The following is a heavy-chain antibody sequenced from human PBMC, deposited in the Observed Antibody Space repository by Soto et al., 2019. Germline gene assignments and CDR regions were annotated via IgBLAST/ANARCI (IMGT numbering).Heavy chain of an antibody. V-gene: IGHV4-59*01. CDR2: IYYSGST. J-gene: IGHJ4*02. Sequence: QVQLQESGPGLVKPSETLSLTCTVSGGSISSYYWSWIRQPPGKGLEWIGYIYYSGSTNYNPSLKSRVTISVDTSKNQFSLKLSSVTAADTAVYYCARAHYYDSSGYYYPFDYWGQGTLVTVSS. CDR3: ARAHYYDSSGYYYPFDY. D-gene: IGHD3-22*01. CDR1: GGSISSYY.